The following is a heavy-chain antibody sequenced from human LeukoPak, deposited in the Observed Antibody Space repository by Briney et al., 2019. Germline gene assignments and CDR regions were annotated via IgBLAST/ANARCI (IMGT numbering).Heavy chain of an antibody. CDR1: GFIVSGDF. J-gene: IGHJ4*02. D-gene: IGHD1-26*01. Sequence: GGSLRLSYAASGFIVSGDFMSWVRQAPGKGLEWVSVIYSDGSTYYADSVKGRFTISRDNSKNTLDLQMTGLRAEDTAVYYCARERGRGRDSPWFDYWGQGTLVTVSS. V-gene: IGHV3-53*01. CDR3: ARERGRGRDSPWFDY. CDR2: IYSDGST.